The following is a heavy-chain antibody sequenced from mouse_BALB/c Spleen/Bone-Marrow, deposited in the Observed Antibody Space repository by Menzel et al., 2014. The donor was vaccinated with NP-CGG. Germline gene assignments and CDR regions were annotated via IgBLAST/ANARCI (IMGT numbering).Heavy chain of an antibody. CDR1: GFSLTNYG. Sequence: VMLVESGPGLVAPSQSLSITCTVSGFSLTNYGLHWVRQPPGKGLEWLGVIWAGGSTNYNSALMSRLTISKDNSKSQVFLKMSSLQTDDTAMYYCASYYRYDGAYWGQGTLVTVSA. V-gene: IGHV2-9*02. D-gene: IGHD2-14*01. J-gene: IGHJ3*01. CDR3: ASYYRYDGAY. CDR2: IWAGGST.